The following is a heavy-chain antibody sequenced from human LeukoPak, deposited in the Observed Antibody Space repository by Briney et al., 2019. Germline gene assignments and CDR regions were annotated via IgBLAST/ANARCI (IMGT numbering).Heavy chain of an antibody. D-gene: IGHD3-22*01. V-gene: IGHV5-51*01. CDR3: ARQDDSSGYYRSDDAFDI. Sequence: GESLKISCKGSGYSFTSYWIGWGRQMPGKGLGWMGTIYPGDSDTRYSPSFQGQVTISADKYISTAYLQWSSLKASDTAMYYCARQDDSSGYYRSDDAFDIWGQGTMVTVSS. CDR1: GYSFTSYW. CDR2: IYPGDSDT. J-gene: IGHJ3*02.